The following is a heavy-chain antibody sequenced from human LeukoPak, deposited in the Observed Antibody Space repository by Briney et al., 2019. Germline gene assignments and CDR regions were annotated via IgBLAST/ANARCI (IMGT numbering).Heavy chain of an antibody. Sequence: GGSLRLSCVTSGITFSNYYMHWVRQVPGEGLVWVSHIIQDGSVTSYADSVKGRFTISRDTAKNTVYLQLNNVRAEDTAVNYCATDDYRGLGYWGQGTLVTVSS. V-gene: IGHV3-74*01. D-gene: IGHD3-16*01. CDR3: ATDDYRGLGY. J-gene: IGHJ4*02. CDR2: IIQDGSVT. CDR1: GITFSNYY.